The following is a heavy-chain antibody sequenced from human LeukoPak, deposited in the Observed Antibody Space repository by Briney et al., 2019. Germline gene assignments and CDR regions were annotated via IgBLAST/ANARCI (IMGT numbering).Heavy chain of an antibody. Sequence: SQTLSLTCTVFGGSISSGDYYWSWIRQPPGKGLEWIGYIYYSGSTYYNPSLKSRVTISVDTSKNQFSLKLSSVTAADTAVYYCARDFVVPAAKYYYYGMDVWGQGTTVTVSS. J-gene: IGHJ6*02. CDR3: ARDFVVPAAKYYYYGMDV. D-gene: IGHD2-2*01. V-gene: IGHV4-30-4*01. CDR1: GGSISSGDYY. CDR2: IYYSGST.